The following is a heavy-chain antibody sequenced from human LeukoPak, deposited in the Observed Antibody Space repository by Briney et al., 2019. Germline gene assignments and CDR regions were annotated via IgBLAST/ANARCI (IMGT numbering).Heavy chain of an antibody. Sequence: PGGSLRLSCAGSRFTFNTYNMNWVRQAPGKGLEWVSSISSSSSYIYYADSVKGRFTISRDNAKNSLYLQMNSLRAQDTAVYYCARGLRALYGDYFDYWGQGTLVTVSS. CDR1: RFTFNTYN. V-gene: IGHV3-21*01. CDR3: ARGLRALYGDYFDY. D-gene: IGHD4-17*01. CDR2: ISSSSSYI. J-gene: IGHJ4*02.